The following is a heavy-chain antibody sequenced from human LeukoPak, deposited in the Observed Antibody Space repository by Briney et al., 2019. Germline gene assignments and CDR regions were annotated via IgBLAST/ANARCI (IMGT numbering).Heavy chain of an antibody. CDR3: ARDKGPLYQLLYDAFDI. CDR1: GGSISSTNW. V-gene: IGHV4-4*02. J-gene: IGHJ3*02. D-gene: IGHD2-2*01. Sequence: SETLSLTCAVSGGSISSTNWWSWVRQPPGKGLEWIGEISHSGSTNYNPSLKSRVTISVDKSKNQFSLKLSSVTAADTAVYYCARDKGPLYQLLYDAFDIWGQGTMVTVSS. CDR2: ISHSGST.